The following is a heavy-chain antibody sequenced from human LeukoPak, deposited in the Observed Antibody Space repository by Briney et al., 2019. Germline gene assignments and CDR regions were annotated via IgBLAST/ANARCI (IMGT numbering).Heavy chain of an antibody. V-gene: IGHV3-48*02. CDR2: IGSSGSPT. J-gene: IGHJ6*02. CDR1: GFAFSSYN. D-gene: IGHD3-22*01. CDR3: ARRPYSDTSGRLSDV. Sequence: GGSLRLSCAASGFAFSSYNMNWVRQAPGKGLEWISYIGSSGSPTHYADSVGGRFTISRDNAKNSLYLQMNSLRDGDTAVYFCARRPYSDTSGRLSDVWGQGTTVTVSS.